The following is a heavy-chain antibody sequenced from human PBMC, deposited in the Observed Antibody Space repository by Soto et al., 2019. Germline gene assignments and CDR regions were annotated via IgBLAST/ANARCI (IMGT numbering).Heavy chain of an antibody. CDR2: IYPGDSDT. J-gene: IGHJ4*02. Sequence: GESLKISCKGSGYSFTSYWIGWVRQMPGKGLEWMGIIYPGDSDTRYSPSFQGQVTISADKSISTAYLQWSSLKASDTAMYYCAKGGIAVAGTPGFFDYWGQGTLVTVSS. D-gene: IGHD6-19*01. CDR1: GYSFTSYW. CDR3: AKGGIAVAGTPGFFDY. V-gene: IGHV5-51*01.